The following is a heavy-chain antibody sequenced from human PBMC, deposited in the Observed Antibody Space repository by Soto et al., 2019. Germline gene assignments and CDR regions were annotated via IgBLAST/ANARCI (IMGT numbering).Heavy chain of an antibody. Sequence: SETLSLTCTVFGGYISGGNYYWICIRQPPGKGLEWIGFISYSGSTYYSTSLKSRVTISVDTSKSQFSLNLSFVTAADTAVYYCATMGTPATGLYFFDYWGQGSLVTVSS. CDR1: GGYISGGNYY. CDR2: ISYSGST. CDR3: ATMGTPATGLYFFDY. D-gene: IGHD2-15*01. V-gene: IGHV4-30-4*08. J-gene: IGHJ4*02.